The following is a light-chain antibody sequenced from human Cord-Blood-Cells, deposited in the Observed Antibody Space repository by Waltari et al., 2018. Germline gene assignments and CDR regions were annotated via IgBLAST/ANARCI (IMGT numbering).Light chain of an antibody. CDR3: QQYYSTPLT. V-gene: IGKV4-1*01. CDR1: RSVLYSSNNKNY. CDR2: WAS. J-gene: IGKJ4*01. Sequence: DIVMTQSPDSLAVSLGERATINCKHSRSVLYSSNNKNYLAWYQQKPGQPPKLLIYWASTRESGVPDRFSGSGSGTDFTLTISSLQAEDVAVYYCQQYYSTPLTFGGGTKVEIK.